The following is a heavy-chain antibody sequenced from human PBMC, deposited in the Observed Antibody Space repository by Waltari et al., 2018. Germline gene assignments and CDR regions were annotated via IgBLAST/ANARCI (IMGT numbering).Heavy chain of an antibody. D-gene: IGHD3-10*01. Sequence: EVQLLQSGTELKKPGSTVKISCQVSGYRFTDYYIHWVQQAPGKGPQWMGLVEPEDGETIYAERCQGRVTITADTSTETAFMELSSLTSDDTAVYYCVTALGDRSSASRPFDVWGLGTLITVSS. V-gene: IGHV1-69-2*01. CDR2: VEPEDGET. CDR1: GYRFTDYY. CDR3: VTALGDRSSASRPFDV. J-gene: IGHJ3*01.